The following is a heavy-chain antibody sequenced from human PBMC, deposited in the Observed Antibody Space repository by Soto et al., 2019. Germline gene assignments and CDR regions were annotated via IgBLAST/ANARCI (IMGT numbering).Heavy chain of an antibody. CDR2: ISAYNGNT. V-gene: IGHV1-18*01. Sequence: ASVQVSWKASGYTFTSYGIIWVRQAPGQGLEWMGWISAYNGNTNYAQKLQGRVTMTTDTSTSTAYMELRSLRSDDTAVYYCARVLGYDSSGDFDYWGQGTLVTVS. CDR3: ARVLGYDSSGDFDY. D-gene: IGHD3-22*01. J-gene: IGHJ4*02. CDR1: GYTFTSYG.